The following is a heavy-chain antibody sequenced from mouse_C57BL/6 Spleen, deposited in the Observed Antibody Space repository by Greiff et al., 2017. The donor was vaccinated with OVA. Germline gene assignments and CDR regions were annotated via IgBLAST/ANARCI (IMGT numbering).Heavy chain of an antibody. CDR3: AIYYGNYMDY. CDR2: IHPTSGST. CDR1: GYTFTSYW. V-gene: IGHV1-64*01. D-gene: IGHD2-1*01. Sequence: QVQLQQPGAELVKPGASVKLSCKASGYTFTSYWMHWVKQRPGQGLEWIGMIHPTSGSTNYNEKFKSKATLTVDKSSSTAYMQLSSLTAEDAAVYYGAIYYGNYMDYWGQGTTLTVSS. J-gene: IGHJ2*01.